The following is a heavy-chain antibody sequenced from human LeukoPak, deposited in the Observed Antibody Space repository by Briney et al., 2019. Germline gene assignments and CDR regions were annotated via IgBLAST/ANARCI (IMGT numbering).Heavy chain of an antibody. CDR1: GYTFSTYA. D-gene: IGHD2-2*01. CDR2: INGGDGNT. J-gene: IGHJ4*02. Sequence: ASVKVSCKTSGYTFSTYAIQWVRQAPGQRLEWMGWINGGDGNTKFSQKFQGRVTITRDTSASSSYMELSSLRSEDTAVYYCARSYIVVVPAAYFDYRGQGTLVTVSS. CDR3: ARSYIVVVPAAYFDY. V-gene: IGHV1-3*01.